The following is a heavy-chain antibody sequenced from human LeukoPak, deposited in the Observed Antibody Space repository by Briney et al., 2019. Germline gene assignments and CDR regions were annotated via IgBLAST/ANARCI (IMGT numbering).Heavy chain of an antibody. V-gene: IGHV1-2*02. CDR2: INPNSGGT. CDR3: ARVRVARGYYYGMDV. Sequence: ASVKVSCKASGYTFTCYYMHWVRQAPGQGLEWMGWINPNSGGTNYAQKFQGRVTMTRDTSISTAYMELSRLRSDDTAVYYCARVRVARGYYYGMDVWGQGTTVTVS. J-gene: IGHJ6*02. D-gene: IGHD5-12*01. CDR1: GYTFTCYY.